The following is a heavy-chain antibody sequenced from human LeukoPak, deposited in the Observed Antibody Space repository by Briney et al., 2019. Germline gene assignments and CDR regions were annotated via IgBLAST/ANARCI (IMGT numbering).Heavy chain of an antibody. Sequence: SETLSLTCTITGGSISTYHWSWIRQPPGKGLEWIGYIYYTGSTNYNPSLKSRVTFSVDTSKNHFSLKLISVTAADTAVYYCARREDFWYFDLWGRGTLVTVSS. CDR2: IYYTGST. CDR3: ARREDFWYFDL. V-gene: IGHV4-59*08. CDR1: GGSISTYH. J-gene: IGHJ2*01.